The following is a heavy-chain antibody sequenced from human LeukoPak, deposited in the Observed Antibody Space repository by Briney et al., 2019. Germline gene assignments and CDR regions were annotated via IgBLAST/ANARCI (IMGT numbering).Heavy chain of an antibody. CDR3: VRSITMFQH. J-gene: IGHJ1*01. Sequence: GGSLRLSCAASGFIFSSHGMNWVRQAPGKGLEWVANIKQDGSEKYYVDSVKGRFTISRDNAKNSLYLQMNSLRAEDTALYFCVRSITMFQHWGQGTLVSVSS. V-gene: IGHV3-7*03. D-gene: IGHD3-10*01. CDR2: IKQDGSEK. CDR1: GFIFSSHG.